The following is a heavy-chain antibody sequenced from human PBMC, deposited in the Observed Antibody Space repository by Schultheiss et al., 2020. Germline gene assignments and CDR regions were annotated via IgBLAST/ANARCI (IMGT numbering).Heavy chain of an antibody. CDR2: IYSGGST. CDR1: GFTFSTSY. CDR3: ARGYCSGGSCYSAGDV. Sequence: GGSLRLSCAASGFTFSTSYMTWVRQAPGKGLEWISIIYSGGSTYYADSVRGRFTISRDHSKNTLYLQMNTLRAEDTAVYFCARGYCSGGSCYSAGDVWGQGTTVTVSS. J-gene: IGHJ6*02. V-gene: IGHV3-53*01. D-gene: IGHD2-15*01.